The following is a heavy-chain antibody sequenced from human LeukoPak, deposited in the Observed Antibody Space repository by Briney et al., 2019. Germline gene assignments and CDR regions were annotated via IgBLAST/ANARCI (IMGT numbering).Heavy chain of an antibody. CDR1: GGTFSSYA. D-gene: IGHD6-25*01. J-gene: IGHJ3*02. Sequence: SVKVSCKASGGTFSSYAISWVRQAPGQGLEWMGGIIPIFGTANYAQKFQGRVTMTRDTSTSTVYMELSSLRSDDTAVYYCATGSRVFAFDIWGQGTMVTVSS. CDR2: IIPIFGTA. V-gene: IGHV1-69*05. CDR3: ATGSRVFAFDI.